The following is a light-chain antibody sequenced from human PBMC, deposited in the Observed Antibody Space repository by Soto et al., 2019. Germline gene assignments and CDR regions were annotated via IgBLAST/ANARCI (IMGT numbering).Light chain of an antibody. J-gene: IGLJ2*01. CDR3: QTWGTGIVV. CDR2: LNSDGSH. Sequence: HLVLTQSPSASASLGASVKLTCTLSSGHSSYAIAWHQQQPETGPRYLMKLNSDGSHTKGDGIPDRFSGSSSGAERYLTISSLQSEDEADYYCQTWGTGIVVFGGGTKLTVL. CDR1: SGHSSYA. V-gene: IGLV4-69*01.